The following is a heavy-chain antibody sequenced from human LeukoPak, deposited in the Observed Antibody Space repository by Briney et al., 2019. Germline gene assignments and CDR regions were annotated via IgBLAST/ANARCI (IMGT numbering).Heavy chain of an antibody. D-gene: IGHD3-22*01. J-gene: IGHJ4*02. V-gene: IGHV3-20*04. Sequence: GGSLRLSCAASGFTFDDYGMSWVRQAPGKGLEWVSGINWNGGSTGYADSVKGRFTISRDNAKNSLYLQMNSLRAEDTALYYCAISSDYYDSSGYYSRGFFNYWGQGTLVTVSS. CDR3: AISSDYYDSSGYYSRGFFNY. CDR2: INWNGGST. CDR1: GFTFDDYG.